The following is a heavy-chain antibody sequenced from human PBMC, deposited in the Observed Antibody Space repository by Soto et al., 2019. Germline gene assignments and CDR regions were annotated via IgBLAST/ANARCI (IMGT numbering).Heavy chain of an antibody. V-gene: IGHV4-59*01. J-gene: IGHJ6*02. CDR2: IYDRGTT. CDR3: ARGGNWNSYYYRLDV. D-gene: IGHD1-1*01. Sequence: WTLIRQPPGKGLEWIAYIYDRGTTNYNPSLKSRVTISLDTSKNQFSLKMSSVTAADTAMYYCARGGNWNSYYYRLDVWGQGTTVTVSS.